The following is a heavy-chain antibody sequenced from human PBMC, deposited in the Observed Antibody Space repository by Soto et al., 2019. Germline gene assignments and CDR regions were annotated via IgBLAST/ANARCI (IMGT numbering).Heavy chain of an antibody. D-gene: IGHD2-15*01. CDR2: TFNYAGRL. Sequence: EVQLVESGGRLVKPGGSLRLSCAVSGFALSSYSIAWVRQAPGKGLEWVSFTFNYAGRLYYADSVKGRFAISRDDAKNSVYLQMTSLRAADTAVYYCAREEGYWGGGYCFRIAFELWGQGTVVTVSS. V-gene: IGHV3-21*01. J-gene: IGHJ3*01. CDR1: GFALSSYS. CDR3: AREEGYWGGGYCFRIAFEL.